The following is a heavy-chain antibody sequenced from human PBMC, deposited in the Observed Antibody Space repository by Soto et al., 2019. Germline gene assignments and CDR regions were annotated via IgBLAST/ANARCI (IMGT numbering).Heavy chain of an antibody. J-gene: IGHJ1*01. CDR1: GGTFSSYA. Sequence: QVQLVQSGAEVKKPGSSVKVSCKASGGTFSSYAISWVRQAPGQGLEWMGGIIPIFGTANYAQKFQGRVTITGDEATSAAYMERSSRRSEDTAVNYCARQGGLTTVAKPYFQHWGQGTLVTVSS. CDR3: ARQGGLTTVAKPYFQH. V-gene: IGHV1-69*12. CDR2: IIPIFGTA. D-gene: IGHD4-17*01.